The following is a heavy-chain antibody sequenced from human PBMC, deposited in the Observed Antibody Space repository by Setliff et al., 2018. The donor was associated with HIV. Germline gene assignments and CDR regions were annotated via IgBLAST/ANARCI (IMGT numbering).Heavy chain of an antibody. J-gene: IGHJ4*02. Sequence: LSLTCTVSGGSISNCYWSWIRQPPGKGLEWIGYIYTSGSTDYNPSLKSRVTISVDTSKNQFSLKLSSVTAADTAVYYCARGGVLRYFDWAYWGQGTLVTVSS. CDR1: GGSISNCY. CDR2: IYTSGST. CDR3: ARGGVLRYFDWAY. D-gene: IGHD3-9*01. V-gene: IGHV4-4*08.